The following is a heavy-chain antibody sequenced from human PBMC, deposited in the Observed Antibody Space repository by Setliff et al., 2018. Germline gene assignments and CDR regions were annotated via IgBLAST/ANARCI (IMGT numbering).Heavy chain of an antibody. CDR3: ARLVMRGTIDFFDN. CDR2: IERDGSST. Sequence: PSETLSLSCAAPGFRFNTYWMTRVRQAPGKGLEWVANIERDGSSTSYVDSVKGRFTISRDNAKNSVYLEMNGLRAEDTAVYYCARLVMRGTIDFFDNWGQGTLVTVSS. J-gene: IGHJ4*02. V-gene: IGHV3-7*03. CDR1: GFRFNTYW. D-gene: IGHD1-7*01.